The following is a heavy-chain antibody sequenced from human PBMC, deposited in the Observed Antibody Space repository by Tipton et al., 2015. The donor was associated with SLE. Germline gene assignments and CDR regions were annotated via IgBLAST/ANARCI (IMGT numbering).Heavy chain of an antibody. J-gene: IGHJ3*02. Sequence: TLSLTCAVYGGSFSGYYWSWIRQPPGKGLEWIGEINHSGSTNYNPSLKSRVTISVDTSKNQFSLKLSSVTAADTAVYYCARGRPAVDIWGQGTMVTVSS. V-gene: IGHV4-34*01. CDR2: INHSGST. CDR3: ARGRPAVDI. CDR1: GGSFSGYY.